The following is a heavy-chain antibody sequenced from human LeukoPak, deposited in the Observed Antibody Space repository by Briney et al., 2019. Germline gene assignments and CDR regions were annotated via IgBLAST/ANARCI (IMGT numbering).Heavy chain of an antibody. J-gene: IGHJ4*02. V-gene: IGHV4-59*01. Sequence: PSETLSLTCTVSGESMSGSYWSWTRQPPGKGLEWIGSIHYTGSTNYNPSLKSRLNISLYPPKNKFSVEQNSVSAADTVVYYCAEARVPSGYWGQGTLVTVSS. CDR1: GESMSGSY. CDR2: IHYTGST. D-gene: IGHD1-1*01. CDR3: AEARVPSGY.